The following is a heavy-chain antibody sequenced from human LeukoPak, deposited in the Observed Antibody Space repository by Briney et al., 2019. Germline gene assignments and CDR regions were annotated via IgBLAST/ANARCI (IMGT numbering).Heavy chain of an antibody. Sequence: GESLKISCQGSGYRFTSYWIAWFRQMPGKGLEWMGIIYPADSDTRYSPSFQGQVSISADNSMSIAYLPWRSLKASDTAMYYCARPHYYGSGSYYSGFDIWGQGTMVTVSS. V-gene: IGHV5-51*01. J-gene: IGHJ3*02. CDR1: GYRFTSYW. CDR2: IYPADSDT. D-gene: IGHD3-10*01. CDR3: ARPHYYGSGSYYSGFDI.